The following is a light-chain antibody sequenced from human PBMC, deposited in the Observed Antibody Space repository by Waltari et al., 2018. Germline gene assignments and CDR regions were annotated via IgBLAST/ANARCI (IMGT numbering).Light chain of an antibody. CDR2: AAS. J-gene: IGKJ1*01. V-gene: IGKV1-NL1*01. CDR1: QCISNS. Sequence: DIQMTESPSSLSASVGDKVNIICRSIQCISNSLSWYQQKPGKAPKLLLYAASRLESGVPSRFSGSGSGTDYTLTISSLQPEDFATYYCQQYYSTPQTFGQGTKVEIK. CDR3: QQYYSTPQT.